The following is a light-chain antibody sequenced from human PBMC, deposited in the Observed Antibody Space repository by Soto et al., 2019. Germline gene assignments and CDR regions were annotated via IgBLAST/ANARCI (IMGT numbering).Light chain of an antibody. CDR1: QDINIY. J-gene: IGKJ1*01. V-gene: IGKV1-33*01. Sequence: DIQITQSPSSLFASVGDRVTITCQATQDINIYLNWYQQKPGKAPNLLIYDASNLEIGVPSRFSGSGSGTDFALTVSSLQPEDFATYYCQQADTFPWTFGQGTKVDIK. CDR3: QQADTFPWT. CDR2: DAS.